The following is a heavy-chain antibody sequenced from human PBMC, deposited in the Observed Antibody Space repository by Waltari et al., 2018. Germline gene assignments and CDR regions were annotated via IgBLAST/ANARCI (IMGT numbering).Heavy chain of an antibody. J-gene: IGHJ3*02. CDR3: ARERQWLDACDI. V-gene: IGHV3-7*01. Sequence: ELQLVESGGGLVQPGGSLRLSCAASGFPFSSYWMSWVRQAPGKGLEWVANIKKEGSEKNYVDAVKGRFTISRDNAKNSLYLQMNSLRADDTAVYYCARERQWLDACDIWGQGTMVTVSS. D-gene: IGHD3-22*01. CDR2: IKKEGSEK. CDR1: GFPFSSYW.